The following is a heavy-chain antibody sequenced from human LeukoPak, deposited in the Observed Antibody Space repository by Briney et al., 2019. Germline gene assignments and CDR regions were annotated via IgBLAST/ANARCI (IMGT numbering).Heavy chain of an antibody. D-gene: IGHD6-19*01. V-gene: IGHV3-53*01. J-gene: IGHJ4*02. Sequence: GGSLRLSCAASGFTVSSNYMSRVRQAPGKGLEWVSVIYSGGSTYYADSVKGRFTISRDNSKNTLYLQMNSLRAEDTAVYYCARDSSYSSGSLAAFDYWGQGTLVTVSS. CDR3: ARDSSYSSGSLAAFDY. CDR2: IYSGGST. CDR1: GFTVSSNY.